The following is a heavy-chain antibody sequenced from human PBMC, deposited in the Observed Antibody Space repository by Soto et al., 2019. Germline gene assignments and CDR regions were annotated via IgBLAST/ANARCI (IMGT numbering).Heavy chain of an antibody. CDR1: GGSISSSSYY. Sequence: SETLSLTCTVSGGSISSSSYYWGWIRQPPGKGLEWIGSIYYSGSTYYNPSLKSRVTISVDTSKNQFSLKLSSVTAADTAVYYCARGGKVYYYYGMDVWGQGTTVTVSS. CDR3: ARGGKVYYYYGMDV. V-gene: IGHV4-39*01. D-gene: IGHD2-15*01. CDR2: IYYSGST. J-gene: IGHJ6*02.